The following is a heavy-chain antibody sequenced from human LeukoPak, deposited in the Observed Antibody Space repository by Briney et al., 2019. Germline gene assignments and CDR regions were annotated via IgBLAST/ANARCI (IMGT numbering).Heavy chain of an antibody. V-gene: IGHV1-69*05. Sequence: SVKVSCKDSGGTFSSYAISWVRQAPGQGLEWMGGIIPIFGTANYAQKFQGRVTITTDESTSTAYMELSSLRSEDTAVYYCARESSIAAAGTYNWFDPWGQGTLVTVSS. D-gene: IGHD6-13*01. CDR3: ARESSIAAAGTYNWFDP. CDR1: GGTFSSYA. CDR2: IIPIFGTA. J-gene: IGHJ5*02.